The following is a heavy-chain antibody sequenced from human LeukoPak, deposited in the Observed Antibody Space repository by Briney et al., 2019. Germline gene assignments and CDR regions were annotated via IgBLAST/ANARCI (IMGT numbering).Heavy chain of an antibody. Sequence: PRASVKVSCKASGYTFTSNYIHWVRQAPGQGLEWMGMIYPRDGSTNYAQKFQGRVTVTRDTSTSTVHMELSGLRSEDTAVYYCARDQEGFDYWGQGTLVTVSS. CDR3: ARDQEGFDY. CDR1: GYTFTSNY. J-gene: IGHJ4*02. V-gene: IGHV1-46*01. CDR2: IYPRDGST.